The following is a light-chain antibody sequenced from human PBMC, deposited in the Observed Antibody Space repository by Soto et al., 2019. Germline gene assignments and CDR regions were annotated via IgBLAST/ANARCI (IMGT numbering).Light chain of an antibody. Sequence: DIQMTQSPSSLSASVEDRVIITCRASQSISNHLNWYQQKPGKAPKLLIFAASSLQSGVPSRFSGSRSGPDFTLTISSLEPEDFAVYYCQQYGSSPLISFGQGTRLENK. V-gene: IGKV1-39*01. J-gene: IGKJ5*01. CDR3: QQYGSSPLIS. CDR1: QSISNH. CDR2: AAS.